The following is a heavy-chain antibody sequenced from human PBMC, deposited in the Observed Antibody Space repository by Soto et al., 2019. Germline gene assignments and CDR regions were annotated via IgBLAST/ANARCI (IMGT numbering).Heavy chain of an antibody. Sequence: QVHLVQSGAEVKKPGSSVKVSCKASGGTFSSSAFSWVRQAPGQGLEWMGGIIPIFPTPDYGQRFQGRVTITADESGGTVYMELRGLRSEDTAVYFCARDKGRQQLGGNSYYITDIWGQGTTVTVSS. J-gene: IGHJ6*02. CDR3: ARDKGRQQLGGNSYYITDI. CDR1: GGTFSSSA. D-gene: IGHD3-22*01. V-gene: IGHV1-69*12. CDR2: IIPIFPTP.